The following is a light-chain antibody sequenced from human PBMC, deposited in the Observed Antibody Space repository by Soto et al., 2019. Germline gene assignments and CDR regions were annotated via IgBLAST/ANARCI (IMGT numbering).Light chain of an antibody. V-gene: IGLV2-14*01. Sequence: QSVLTQPPSLSSSPGQSITISCTGTSSDVGGYNYVSWYQQHPGKAPKLMIYEVSNRPSGVSNRFSGSKSGNTASLTISGLQAEDEADYYCSSYTSSSLYVFGTGTKVTVL. J-gene: IGLJ1*01. CDR3: SSYTSSSLYV. CDR1: SSDVGGYNY. CDR2: EVS.